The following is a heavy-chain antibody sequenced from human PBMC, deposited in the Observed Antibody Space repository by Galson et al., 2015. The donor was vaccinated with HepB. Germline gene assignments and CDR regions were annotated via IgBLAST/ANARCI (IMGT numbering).Heavy chain of an antibody. CDR3: AKDLGITMVRGVIIRGGYFDY. CDR1: GFTFSSYA. CDR2: ISGSGGST. J-gene: IGHJ4*02. D-gene: IGHD3-10*01. V-gene: IGHV3-23*01. Sequence: SLRLSCAASGFTFSSYAMSWVRQAPGKGLEWVSAISGSGGSTYYADSVKGRFTISRDNSKNTLYLQMNSLRAEDTAVYYCAKDLGITMVRGVIIRGGYFDYWGQGTLVTVSS.